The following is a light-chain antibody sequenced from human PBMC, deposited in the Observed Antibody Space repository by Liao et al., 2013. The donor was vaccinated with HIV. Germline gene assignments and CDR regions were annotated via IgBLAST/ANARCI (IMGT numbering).Light chain of an antibody. CDR2: QDT. CDR3: QVWDSSSDHPEV. Sequence: SYELTQPPSVSVSPGQTASITCSGDKLGDKYACWYQQRPGQSPVLVIYQDTKRPSGIPERFSGSNSGNTATLTISRVEAGDEADYYCQVWDSSSDHPEVFGGGTKLTVL. CDR1: KLGDKY. J-gene: IGLJ2*01. V-gene: IGLV3-1*01.